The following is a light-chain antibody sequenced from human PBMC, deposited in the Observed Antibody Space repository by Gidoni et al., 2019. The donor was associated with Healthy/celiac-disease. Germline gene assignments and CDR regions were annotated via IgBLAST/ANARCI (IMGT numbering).Light chain of an antibody. CDR1: QSVSSY. J-gene: IGKJ5*01. V-gene: IGKV3-11*01. Sequence: EIVLTQSPATLSLSPGERAPLSCRASQSVSSYLAWYQQKPGQAPRLLIYDASNRATGIPARFSGSGSGTDFTLTISSLEPEDFAVYYCQQRSNWLTFGQGTRLEIK. CDR2: DAS. CDR3: QQRSNWLT.